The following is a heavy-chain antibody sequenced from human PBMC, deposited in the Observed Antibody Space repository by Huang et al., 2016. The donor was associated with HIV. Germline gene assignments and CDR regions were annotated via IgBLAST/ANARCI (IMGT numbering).Heavy chain of an antibody. Sequence: QVQLQESGPGLVKPSETLSLTCTVSGGSMRSYYWSWIRQTPGKVLEWIGYIYYSGSNNYTPSLKRRVTISVDTSKNQFSLRLSSVTAADTAVYYCASASIAARRWFDPWGQGSLVTVSS. J-gene: IGHJ5*02. CDR2: IYYSGSN. CDR1: GGSMRSYY. CDR3: ASASIAARRWFDP. V-gene: IGHV4-59*01. D-gene: IGHD6-6*01.